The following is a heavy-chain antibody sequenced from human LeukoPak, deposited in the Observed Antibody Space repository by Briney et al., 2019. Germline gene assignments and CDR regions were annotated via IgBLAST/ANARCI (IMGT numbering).Heavy chain of an antibody. Sequence: ASVKVSCKASGYTFTSYDINWVRQATGQGLEWMGWMNPNSGNTGYAQKFQGRVTMTRNTSISTAYMELSSLRSEDTAVYHCARVSTRYYDSSGYYYSDYWGQGTLVTVSS. CDR2: MNPNSGNT. CDR3: ARVSTRYYDSSGYYYSDY. D-gene: IGHD3-22*01. CDR1: GYTFTSYD. V-gene: IGHV1-8*01. J-gene: IGHJ4*02.